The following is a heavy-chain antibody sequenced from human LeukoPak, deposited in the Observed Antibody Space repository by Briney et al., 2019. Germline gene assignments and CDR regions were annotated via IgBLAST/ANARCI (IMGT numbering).Heavy chain of an antibody. CDR1: GFTFSSYS. J-gene: IGHJ4*02. V-gene: IGHV3-21*04. CDR3: AKDRGSSLLDY. CDR2: IGSSSSYI. Sequence: PGGSLRLSCAASGFTFSSYSMNWVRKAPGKGLEWVSSIGSSSSYIYYADSVKGRFTISRDNSKNTLYLQMNSLRAEDTAVYYCAKDRGSSLLDYWGQGTLVTVSS. D-gene: IGHD6-13*01.